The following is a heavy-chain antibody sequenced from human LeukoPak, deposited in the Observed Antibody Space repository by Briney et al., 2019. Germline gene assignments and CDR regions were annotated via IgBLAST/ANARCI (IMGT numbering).Heavy chain of an antibody. J-gene: IGHJ4*02. CDR1: GGSFSGYY. Sequence: PSETLSLTCAVYGGSFSGYYWSWIRQPPGKGLEWIGEINHSGSTNYNPSLKSRVTISVDTSKNQFSLKLSSVTAADTAVYYCARSYCSSTSCYGGRFDYWGQGTLVTVSS. CDR3: ARSYCSSTSCYGGRFDY. V-gene: IGHV4-34*01. D-gene: IGHD2-2*01. CDR2: INHSGST.